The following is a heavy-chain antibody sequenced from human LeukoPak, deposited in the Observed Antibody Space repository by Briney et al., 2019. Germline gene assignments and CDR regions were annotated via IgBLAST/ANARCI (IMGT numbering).Heavy chain of an antibody. D-gene: IGHD3-3*01. V-gene: IGHV1-18*01. J-gene: IGHJ4*02. Sequence: GASVKVSCKASGYTFTSYGISWVRQAPGQGLEWMGWISAYNGNTNYAQKLQGRVTMTTDTSASTAYMELSSLRSEDTAVYYCARDQAIFGVVTPFDYWGQGTLVTVSS. CDR1: GYTFTSYG. CDR3: ARDQAIFGVVTPFDY. CDR2: ISAYNGNT.